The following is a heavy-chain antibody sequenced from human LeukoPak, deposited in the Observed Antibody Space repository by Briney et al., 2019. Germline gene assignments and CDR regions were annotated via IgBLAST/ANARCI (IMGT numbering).Heavy chain of an antibody. D-gene: IGHD1-1*01. CDR1: GFTFSSYG. V-gene: IGHV3-23*01. CDR2: ISGSGGST. Sequence: PGGTLRLSCAASGFTFSSYGMSWVRQAPGKGLEWVSAISGSGGSTYYADSVKGRFTISRDNSKNTLYLQMNSLRAEDTAVYYCAKDNEDYYYYYMDVWGKGTTVTISS. CDR3: AKDNEDYYYYYMDV. J-gene: IGHJ6*03.